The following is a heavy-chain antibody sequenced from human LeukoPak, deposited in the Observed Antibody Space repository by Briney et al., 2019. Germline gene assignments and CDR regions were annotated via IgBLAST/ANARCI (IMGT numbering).Heavy chain of an antibody. Sequence: ASVKVSCKASGYTFTSHYMHWVRQAPGQGLEWMAIINPAGGSTTYAQKFQGRVTMTRDTSTSTVSMELSSLRSEDTAVYYCARDGGSHDFDYWGQGTLVTVSS. D-gene: IGHD2-15*01. CDR2: INPAGGST. CDR3: ARDGGSHDFDY. J-gene: IGHJ4*02. V-gene: IGHV1-46*01. CDR1: GYTFTSHY.